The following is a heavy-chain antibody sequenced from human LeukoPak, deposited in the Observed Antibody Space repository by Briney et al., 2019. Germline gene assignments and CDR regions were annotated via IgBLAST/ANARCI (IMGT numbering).Heavy chain of an antibody. CDR1: GFTFSSYW. V-gene: IGHV3-7*01. CDR3: ARDPTYGVVVAAALHYYYYMDV. Sequence: PGGSLRLSCAASGFTFSSYWMSWVRQAPGKGLEWVANIKQDGSEKYYVDSVKGRFTISRDNAKNSLYLQINSLRAEDTAVYYCARDPTYGVVVAAALHYYYYMDVWGKGTTVTVSS. D-gene: IGHD2-15*01. J-gene: IGHJ6*03. CDR2: IKQDGSEK.